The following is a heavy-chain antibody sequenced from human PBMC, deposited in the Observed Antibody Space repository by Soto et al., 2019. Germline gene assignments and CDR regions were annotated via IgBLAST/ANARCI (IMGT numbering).Heavy chain of an antibody. CDR1: GGTFSSYA. J-gene: IGHJ4*02. CDR3: ARGPQKGRYSSRWYYFDY. D-gene: IGHD6-13*01. CDR2: IIPIFGTA. V-gene: IGHV1-69*06. Sequence: SVKVSWRGSGGTFSSYAISWLRQAPVQGLEWMGGIIPIFGTANYAQKFQGRVTITADKSTSTAYMELSRLRYEDTAVYYCARGPQKGRYSSRWYYFDYWGQGTLVTVYS.